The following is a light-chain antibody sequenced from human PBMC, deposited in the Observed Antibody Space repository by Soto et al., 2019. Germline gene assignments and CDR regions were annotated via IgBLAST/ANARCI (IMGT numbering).Light chain of an antibody. Sequence: EIVMTQSPATLSVSPGERATLSCRASQGVSSSLAWYQQKPGQAPRLLIYGASTRATGIPARFSGSGSGTEFTLPINSLQSEDFEIYSCQQYDNWPLTFGGGTKVEIK. CDR3: QQYDNWPLT. CDR1: QGVSSS. J-gene: IGKJ4*01. CDR2: GAS. V-gene: IGKV3-15*01.